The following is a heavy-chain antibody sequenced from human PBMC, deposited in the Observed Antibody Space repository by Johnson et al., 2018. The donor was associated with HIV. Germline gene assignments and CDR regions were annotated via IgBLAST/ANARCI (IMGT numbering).Heavy chain of an antibody. J-gene: IGHJ3*02. CDR2: IYSGGST. Sequence: VQLVESGGGLIQPGGSLRLSCAASGFTVSINYMSWVRQAPGKGLEWVSVIYSGGSTYYADSVKGRFTISRDNSKNTLYLQMNSLRAEDTAVYYCAKASSNSNFDALDIWGQGKMVTVSS. D-gene: IGHD3-3*02. CDR3: AKASSNSNFDALDI. CDR1: GFTVSINY. V-gene: IGHV3-53*01.